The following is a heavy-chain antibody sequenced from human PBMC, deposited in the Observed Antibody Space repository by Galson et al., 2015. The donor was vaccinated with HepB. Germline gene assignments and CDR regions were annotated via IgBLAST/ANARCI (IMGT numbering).Heavy chain of an antibody. Sequence: SLRLSCAASGFTFSSYGMHWVRQAPGKGLEWVGRIKSKTDGGTTDYAAPVKGRFTISRDDSKNTLYPQMNSLKTEDTAVYYCTTGPYYYGSASSDYWGQGTLVTVSS. J-gene: IGHJ4*02. D-gene: IGHD3-10*01. V-gene: IGHV3-15*01. CDR1: GFTFSSYG. CDR3: TTGPYYYGSASSDY. CDR2: IKSKTDGGTT.